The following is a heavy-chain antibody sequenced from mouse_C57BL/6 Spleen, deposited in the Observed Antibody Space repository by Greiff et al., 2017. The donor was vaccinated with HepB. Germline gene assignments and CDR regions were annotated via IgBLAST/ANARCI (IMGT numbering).Heavy chain of an antibody. CDR1: GYTFTDYY. D-gene: IGHD1-2*01. CDR2: INPNNGGT. J-gene: IGHJ4*01. V-gene: IGHV1-26*01. CDR3: ARKTVLRRADYYAMDY. Sequence: EVQLQQSGPELVKPGASVKISCKASGYTFTDYYMNWVKQSHGKSLEWIGDINPNNGGTSYNQKFKGKATLTVDKSSSTAYMELRSLTSEDSAVYYCARKTVLRRADYYAMDYWGQGTSVTVSS.